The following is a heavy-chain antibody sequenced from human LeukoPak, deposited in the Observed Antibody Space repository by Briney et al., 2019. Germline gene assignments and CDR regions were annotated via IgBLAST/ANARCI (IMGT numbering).Heavy chain of an antibody. CDR3: ARRSLRGEAFDI. Sequence: PGGSLRLSCAASGFTFSTFSINWVRQAPGKGLEWVSYISSSSSTIYYADSVKGRFTISRDNAKNSLYLQMNSLRAEDTAVYYCARRSLRGEAFDIWGQGTMVTVSS. CDR1: GFTFSTFS. CDR2: ISSSSSTI. V-gene: IGHV3-48*01. J-gene: IGHJ3*02.